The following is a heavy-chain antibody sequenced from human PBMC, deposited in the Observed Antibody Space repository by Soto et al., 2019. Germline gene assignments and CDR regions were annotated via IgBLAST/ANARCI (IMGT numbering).Heavy chain of an antibody. V-gene: IGHV3-49*03. Sequence: WSLRLSCTFSVFTFGDYAISWSRQAPGKGLEWVGVIRSKAYGETTDYAASVKGRFTILRDNSKSIAYLQLNSLQSDDTGVYYCTRYTYTSRYSYFGMDVWGHGTTVTVSS. CDR2: IRSKAYGETT. D-gene: IGHD2-2*01. CDR3: TRYTYTSRYSYFGMDV. J-gene: IGHJ6*02. CDR1: VFTFGDYA.